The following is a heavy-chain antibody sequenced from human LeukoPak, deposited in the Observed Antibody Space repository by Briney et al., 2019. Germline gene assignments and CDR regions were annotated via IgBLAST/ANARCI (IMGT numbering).Heavy chain of an antibody. CDR3: ARVDWNDVEAFDI. CDR2: IRYDGSNK. CDR1: GFTFSNYG. D-gene: IGHD1-1*01. Sequence: AGGSLRLSCTASGFTFSNYGMHWVRQAPGKGLEWVAFIRYDGSNKDYADSVKGRFTISRDNAKNSLYLQMNSLRAEDTAVYYCARVDWNDVEAFDIWGQGTMVTVSS. J-gene: IGHJ3*02. V-gene: IGHV3-30*02.